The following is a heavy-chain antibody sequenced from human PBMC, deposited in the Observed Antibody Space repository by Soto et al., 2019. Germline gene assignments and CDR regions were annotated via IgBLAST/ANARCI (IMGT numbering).Heavy chain of an antibody. CDR1: GASISGFY. CDR2: IYATGTT. V-gene: IGHV4-4*07. Sequence: SETLSLTCIVSGASISGFYWSWIRKSAGKGLEWIGRIYATGTTDYNPSLKSRVMMSVDTSKKQFSLKLRSVTAADTAVYYCVRDGTKTLRDWFDPWGQGISVTVSS. D-gene: IGHD1-1*01. J-gene: IGHJ5*02. CDR3: VRDGTKTLRDWFDP.